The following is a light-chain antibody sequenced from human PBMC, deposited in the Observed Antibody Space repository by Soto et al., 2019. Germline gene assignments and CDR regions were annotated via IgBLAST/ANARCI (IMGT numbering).Light chain of an antibody. J-gene: IGKJ3*01. Sequence: DIQMTQSPSTLSASVGDTVIITCRASQSISTWMAWYQQKPGQAPNLLISKASILESGVPSSFSGSGSGTEFTLTISGLQPNDFATYYCQLYNSYSLLGPETKVDIK. CDR2: KAS. CDR3: QLYNSYSL. V-gene: IGKV1-5*03. CDR1: QSISTW.